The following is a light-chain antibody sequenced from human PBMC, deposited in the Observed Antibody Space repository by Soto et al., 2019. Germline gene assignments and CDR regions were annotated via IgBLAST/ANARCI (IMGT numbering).Light chain of an antibody. CDR1: QGISNY. CDR2: AAS. V-gene: IGKV1-27*01. CDR3: QKYNSAPLT. Sequence: DIQMTQSPSSLSASVGDRVTITCRARQGISNYLAWYQQKPGKVPKLLIYAASTLQSGVRSRFSGSGSGTDFTLTISSLQPEDVATYYCQKYNSAPLTFGGGTKVQIK. J-gene: IGKJ4*01.